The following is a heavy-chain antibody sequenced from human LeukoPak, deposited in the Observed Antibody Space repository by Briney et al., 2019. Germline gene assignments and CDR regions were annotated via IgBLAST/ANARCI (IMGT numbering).Heavy chain of an antibody. CDR1: GYTFTSYY. Sequence: GASVKVSCKASGYTFTSYYMHWVRQAPGQGLEWMGIINPSGGSTSYAQKFQGRVTMTRDTSTSTVYMELSSLRSEDTAVYYCARGYCGGDCSGHNFDYWGQGTLVTVSS. D-gene: IGHD2-21*02. CDR2: INPSGGST. CDR3: ARGYCGGDCSGHNFDY. J-gene: IGHJ4*02. V-gene: IGHV1-46*01.